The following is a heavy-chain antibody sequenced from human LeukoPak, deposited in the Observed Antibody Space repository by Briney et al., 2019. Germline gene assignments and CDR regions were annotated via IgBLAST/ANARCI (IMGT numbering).Heavy chain of an antibody. CDR3: ARQRAATVVTPGAFDI. D-gene: IGHD4-23*01. CDR1: GGSISSYY. Sequence: SETLSLTCTVSGGSISSYYWSWIRQPPGKGLEWIGYIYYSGSTNYNPSLKSRVTISVDTSKNQFSLKLSSVTAADRAVYYCARQRAATVVTPGAFDIWGQGTMVTVSS. J-gene: IGHJ3*02. CDR2: IYYSGST. V-gene: IGHV4-59*08.